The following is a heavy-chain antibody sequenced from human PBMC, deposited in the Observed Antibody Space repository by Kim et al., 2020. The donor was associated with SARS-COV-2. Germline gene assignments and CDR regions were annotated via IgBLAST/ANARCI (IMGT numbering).Heavy chain of an antibody. Sequence: SETLSLTCAVYGGSFSGYYWSWIRQPPGKGLEWIGEINHSGSTNYNPSLKSRVTISVDTSKNQFSLKLSSVTAADTAVYYCARVFRYYYGSGSYYWFDPWGQGTLVTVSS. D-gene: IGHD3-10*01. CDR1: GGSFSGYY. J-gene: IGHJ5*02. V-gene: IGHV4-34*01. CDR2: INHSGST. CDR3: ARVFRYYYGSGSYYWFDP.